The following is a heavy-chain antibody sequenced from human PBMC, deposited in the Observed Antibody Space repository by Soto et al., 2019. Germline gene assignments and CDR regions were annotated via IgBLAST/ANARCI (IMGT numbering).Heavy chain of an antibody. D-gene: IGHD3-16*02. CDR1: GFTFSSYA. V-gene: IGHV3-23*01. CDR2: ISGSGGST. Sequence: PGGSLRLSCVASGFTFSSYAMSWVRQAPGKGLEWVSAISGSGGSTYYADSVKGRFTISRDNSKNTLYLQMNSLRAEDTAVYYCAKAIHRRGSYRPTPFDYWGQGTLVTVSS. CDR3: AKAIHRRGSYRPTPFDY. J-gene: IGHJ4*02.